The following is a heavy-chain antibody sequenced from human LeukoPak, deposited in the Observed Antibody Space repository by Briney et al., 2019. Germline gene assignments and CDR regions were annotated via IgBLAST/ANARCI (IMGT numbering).Heavy chain of an antibody. J-gene: IGHJ4*02. V-gene: IGHV4-4*07. Sequence: EXXSLTCTVSGGFISSYYWSWIRQPAGKGLEWIGRIYTSGSTNYNPSLKSRVTMSVDTSKNQFSLKLSSLAAADTAVYYCASLGSAAGDYWGQGTLVTVSS. D-gene: IGHD6-13*01. CDR1: GGFISSYY. CDR3: ASLGSAAGDY. CDR2: IYTSGST.